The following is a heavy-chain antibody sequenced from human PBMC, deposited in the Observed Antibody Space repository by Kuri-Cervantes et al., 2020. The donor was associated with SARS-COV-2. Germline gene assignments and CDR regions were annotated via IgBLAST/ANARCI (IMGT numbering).Heavy chain of an antibody. Sequence: GSLRLSCTVSGGSISIRSYYWGWIRQPPGKGLEWVGNINYSGSTYYNPALKSRITISVDTSESQFYLKLSSVTAADTAVYYCARVYYFWSGYRYINWFDPWGQGTLVTVSS. CDR2: INYSGST. CDR3: ARVYYFWSGYRYINWFDP. D-gene: IGHD3-3*01. CDR1: GGSISIRSYY. V-gene: IGHV4-39*01. J-gene: IGHJ5*02.